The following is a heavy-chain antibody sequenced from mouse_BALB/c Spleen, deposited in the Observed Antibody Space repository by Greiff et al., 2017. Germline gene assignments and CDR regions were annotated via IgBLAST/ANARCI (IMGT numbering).Heavy chain of an antibody. J-gene: IGHJ4*01. CDR2: ISSGSSTI. Sequence: EVHLVESGGGLVQPGGSRKLSCAASGFTFSSFGMHWVRQAPEKGLEWVAYISSGSSTIYYADTVKGRFTISRDNPKNTLFLQMTSLRSEDTAMYYCARERGDYDEDAMDYWGQGTSVTVSS. V-gene: IGHV5-17*02. CDR1: GFTFSSFG. D-gene: IGHD2-4*01. CDR3: ARERGDYDEDAMDY.